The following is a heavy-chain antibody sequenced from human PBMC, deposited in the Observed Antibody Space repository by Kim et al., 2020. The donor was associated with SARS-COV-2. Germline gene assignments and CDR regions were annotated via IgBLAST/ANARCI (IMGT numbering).Heavy chain of an antibody. CDR2: ISGDGGST. Sequence: GGSLRLSCAASGFTFDEYAMHWVRQAPGKGLEWDSLISGDGGSTYYADSVKGRFTISRDNSKNSLYLQMNSLRTEDTALYYCAKDIRGGYSSSWYGGGDYWGQGTLVTVSS. CDR3: AKDIRGGYSSSWYGGGDY. V-gene: IGHV3-43*02. D-gene: IGHD6-13*01. J-gene: IGHJ4*02. CDR1: GFTFDEYA.